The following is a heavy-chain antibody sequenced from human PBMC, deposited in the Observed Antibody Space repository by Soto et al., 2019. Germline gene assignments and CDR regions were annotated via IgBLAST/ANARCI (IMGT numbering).Heavy chain of an antibody. CDR2: IYHSGST. V-gene: IGHV4-30-2*01. CDR3: AGGGFGVARDY. D-gene: IGHD3-3*01. Sequence: QLQLQESGSGLVKPSQTLSLTCAVSGGSISSGGYSWSWIRQPPGKGLEWIGYIYHSGSTYYNPSLKSRVTISGDRSKNQFSLTLSSVTAADPAVYYCAGGGFGVARDYWGQGTLVTVSS. CDR1: GGSISSGGYS. J-gene: IGHJ4*02.